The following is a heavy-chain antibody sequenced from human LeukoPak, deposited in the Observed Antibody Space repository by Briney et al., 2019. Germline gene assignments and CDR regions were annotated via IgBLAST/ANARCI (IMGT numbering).Heavy chain of an antibody. CDR3: ARGRRYSSGWYIRVRNYYYYYMDV. D-gene: IGHD6-19*01. J-gene: IGHJ6*03. V-gene: IGHV4-39*07. CDR2: INHSGST. CDR1: GGSISSSSYY. Sequence: SETLSLTCTVSGGSISSSSYYWGWIRQPPGKGLEWIGEINHSGSTNYNPSLKSRVTISVDTSKNQFSLKLSSVTAADTAVYYCARGRRYSSGWYIRVRNYYYYYMDVWGKGTTVTVSS.